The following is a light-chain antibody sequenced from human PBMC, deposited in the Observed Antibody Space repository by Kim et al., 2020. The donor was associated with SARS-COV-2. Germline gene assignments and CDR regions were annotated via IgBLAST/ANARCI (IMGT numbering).Light chain of an antibody. CDR3: QNYNTTPLT. V-gene: IGKV1-27*01. Sequence: DIQMTQSPSSLSASVGYRVTITYRASQGISHYLAWYQQRPGKVPKLLIDAASTLQSGVPSRFSGGGSGTDFTLTISSLQPEDVATDYCQNYNTTPLTFGEGTKVDIK. J-gene: IGKJ4*01. CDR1: QGISHY. CDR2: AAS.